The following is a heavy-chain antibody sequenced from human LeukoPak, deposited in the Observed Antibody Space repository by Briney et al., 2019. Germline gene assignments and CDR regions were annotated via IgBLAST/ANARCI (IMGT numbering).Heavy chain of an antibody. CDR3: ARDTDVEMATITNYYYGMDV. Sequence: GGSLRLSCAASGFTFSDYYMSWIRQAPGKGLEWVSYISSSGSTIYYADSVKGRFTISRDNAKNSLYLQMNSLRAEDTAVYYCARDTDVEMATITNYYYGMDVWGQGTTVTVSS. V-gene: IGHV3-11*01. J-gene: IGHJ6*02. CDR2: ISSSGSTI. D-gene: IGHD5-24*01. CDR1: GFTFSDYY.